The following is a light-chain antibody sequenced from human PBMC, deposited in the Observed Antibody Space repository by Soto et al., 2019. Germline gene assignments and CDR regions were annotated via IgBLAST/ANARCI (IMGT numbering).Light chain of an antibody. CDR1: SSDVGSFNA. V-gene: IGLV2-23*02. CDR3: CSYAGSSNMV. J-gene: IGLJ2*01. CDR2: EVS. Sequence: QSALTQPASVSGSPGQSITISCTGTSSDVGSFNAVSWYQHHPGKAPKLMIFEVSERPSGVSNRFSGSKSGNTASLTISGHQAEDEADYYCCSYAGSSNMVFGGGTKLTVL.